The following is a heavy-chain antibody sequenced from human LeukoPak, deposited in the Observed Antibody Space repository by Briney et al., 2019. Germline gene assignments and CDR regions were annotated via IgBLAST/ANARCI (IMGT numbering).Heavy chain of an antibody. J-gene: IGHJ4*02. D-gene: IGHD3-10*01. CDR1: GYTFTGYY. V-gene: IGHV1-2*02. CDR2: INPNSGGT. CDR3: ARDYYGSGSYYWFDY. Sequence: AASVKVSCKASGYTFTGYYMHWVRQAPGQGLEWMGWINPNSGGTNYAQKFQGRVTMTRDTSISTAYMELSRLRSDDTAVYYCARDYYGSGSYYWFDYWGQGTLVTVSS.